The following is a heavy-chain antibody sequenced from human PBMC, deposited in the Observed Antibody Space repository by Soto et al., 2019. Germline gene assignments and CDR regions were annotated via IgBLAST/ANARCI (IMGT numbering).Heavy chain of an antibody. CDR2: IYYSGST. V-gene: IGHV4-30-4*08. J-gene: IGHJ3*02. D-gene: IGHD3-22*01. CDR1: GGSVTLTSYY. CDR3: SSAPYYYDSSGYSRRRAFDI. Sequence: PSETLSLTCSVSGGSVTLTSYYWGWIRQPPGKGLEWIGYIYYSGSTYYNPSLKSRVTISVDTSKNQFSLKLSSVTAADTAVYYCSSAPYYYDSSGYSRRRAFDIWGQGTMVTVSS.